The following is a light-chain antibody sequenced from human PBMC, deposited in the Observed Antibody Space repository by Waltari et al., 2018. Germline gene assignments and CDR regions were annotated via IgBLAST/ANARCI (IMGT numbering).Light chain of an antibody. Sequence: DIQMTQSPSSVSASLGDRVTIPCRASQPISTWLAWYQQKPGTAPNLLLYAASNLQSWVPSRFSGSGSGTYFTLTIRSLQPEDFATYYCHQANSFPVTFGGGTKVEIK. V-gene: IGKV1-12*01. CDR3: HQANSFPVT. CDR2: AAS. J-gene: IGKJ4*01. CDR1: QPISTW.